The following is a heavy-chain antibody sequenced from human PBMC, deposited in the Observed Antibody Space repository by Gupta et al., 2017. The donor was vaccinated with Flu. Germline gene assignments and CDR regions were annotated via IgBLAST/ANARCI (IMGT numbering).Heavy chain of an antibody. D-gene: IGHD6-19*01. V-gene: IGHV3-23*01. CDR3: VRGDRNSGWDN. Sequence: WVGQVTGEGLARVSGIGGGGGGKDYVDCVNGRSTNYRKNSKNTLYLQLNSLRADDTARAYCVRGDRNSGWDNWGQGTLVTVSS. J-gene: IGHJ4*02. CDR2: IGGGGGGK.